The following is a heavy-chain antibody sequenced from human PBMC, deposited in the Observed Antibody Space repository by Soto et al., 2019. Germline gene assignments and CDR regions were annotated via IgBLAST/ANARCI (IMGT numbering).Heavy chain of an antibody. J-gene: IGHJ4*02. V-gene: IGHV1-3*01. Sequence: ASVNVSCKSSGYTFTSYSIHWVRQAPGQRLEWMGWINAGNGNTKYSQKFQGRVTITRDTSASTAYMELSSLRSEDTAVYYCARDPGSSGPPYFDYWGQGTLVTVSS. CDR2: INAGNGNT. D-gene: IGHD6-19*01. CDR1: GYTFTSYS. CDR3: ARDPGSSGPPYFDY.